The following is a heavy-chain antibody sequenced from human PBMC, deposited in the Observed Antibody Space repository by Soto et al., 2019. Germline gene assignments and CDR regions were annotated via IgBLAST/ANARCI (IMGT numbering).Heavy chain of an antibody. CDR2: VNWNGGST. J-gene: IGHJ4*02. CDR3: LRGASLNFGC. CDR1: GFTFDDYG. V-gene: IGHV3-20*04. D-gene: IGHD1-26*01. Sequence: GGSLRLSCAASGFTFDDYGMSWARQAPGKGLEWVSGVNWNGGSTGYADSVKGRFTISRDNAKNSLYLQMNSLRAEATAFYYCLRGASLNFGCWGQGSRVSVAS.